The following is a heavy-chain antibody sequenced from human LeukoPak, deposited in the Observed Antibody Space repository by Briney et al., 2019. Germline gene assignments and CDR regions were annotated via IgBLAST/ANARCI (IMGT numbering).Heavy chain of an antibody. CDR2: IYYSGST. J-gene: IGHJ6*03. D-gene: IGHD2-2*01. V-gene: IGHV4-59*01. CDR1: GGSISSYY. CDR3: ARGGSVVVVPAAIRSYYYYYMDV. Sequence: PSETLSLTCTVSGGSISSYYWSWIRQPPGKGLEWIGYIYYSGSTNYNPSLKSRVTISVDTSKNQFSLKLGSVTAADTAVYYCARGGSVVVVPAAIRSYYYYYMDVWGKGTTVTVSS.